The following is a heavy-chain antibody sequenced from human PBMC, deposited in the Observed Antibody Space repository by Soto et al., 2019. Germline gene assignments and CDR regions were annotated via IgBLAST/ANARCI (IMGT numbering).Heavy chain of an antibody. J-gene: IGHJ4*02. CDR2: VYHDGRNT. CDR3: AKGGRQWLVTSDFNY. D-gene: IGHD6-19*01. CDR1: GFTFSDYA. Sequence: VQLVESGGGVVQPGRSLRLSCAASGFTFSDYAMHWVRQAPGKGLEWVAVVYHDGRNTYYADSVKGRFTISRDSSKNTVSLEMTSLGAEDMAVYYCAKGGRQWLVTSDFNYWGQGALVTVSS. V-gene: IGHV3-30*18.